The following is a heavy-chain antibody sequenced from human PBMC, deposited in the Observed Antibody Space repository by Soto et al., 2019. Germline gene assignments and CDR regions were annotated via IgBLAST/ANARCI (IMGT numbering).Heavy chain of an antibody. CDR2: IHPRDSDT. J-gene: IGHJ6*02. CDR3: ARHYHSSSWYKVYYYYGMDV. D-gene: IGHD6-13*01. Sequence: GESLKISCQGSGYYFSDYWIGWVRQMPGRGLEWMGIIHPRDSDTKYSPSFQGHVTFSADKSISTAYLQWSSLKASDTAMYYCARHYHSSSWYKVYYYYGMDVWGQGTTVTVSS. V-gene: IGHV5-51*01. CDR1: GYYFSDYW.